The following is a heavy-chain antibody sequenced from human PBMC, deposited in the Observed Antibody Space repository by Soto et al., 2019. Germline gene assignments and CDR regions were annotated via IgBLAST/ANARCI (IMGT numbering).Heavy chain of an antibody. D-gene: IGHD3-3*01. CDR3: ARANDFWVVDY. V-gene: IGHV4-30-4*01. CDR1: GGSISSGDYY. J-gene: IGHJ4*02. CDR2: IHYSGST. Sequence: VQLQESGPGLVKPSQTLSLTCTVSGGSISSGDYYWSWIRQPPGKGLEWIGYIHYSGSTYYNPSLKSRITITRDTSKNQFSLRLSSVTAAEKAVYYCARANDFWVVDYWGQGTLVTVSS.